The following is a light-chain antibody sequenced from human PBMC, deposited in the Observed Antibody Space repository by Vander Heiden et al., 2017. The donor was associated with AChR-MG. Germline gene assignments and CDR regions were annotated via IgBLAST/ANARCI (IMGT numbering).Light chain of an antibody. Sequence: EILLMHSAGTLSLSPGERATLSCRASQSVSTTFAWFQQKPGQAPRLIIYGASSRTAGFTDRFSGSGYGTDFTLTISRRVQEDFAVYFCQQHVGSPSITFGQGTRLEIK. CDR2: GAS. J-gene: IGKJ5*01. CDR3: QQHVGSPSIT. CDR1: QSVSTTF. V-gene: IGKV3-20*01.